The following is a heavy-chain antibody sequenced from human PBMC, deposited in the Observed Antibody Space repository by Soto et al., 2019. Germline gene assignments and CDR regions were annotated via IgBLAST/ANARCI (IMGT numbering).Heavy chain of an antibody. V-gene: IGHV1-24*01. CDR2: FDPEDGET. CDR1: GYTLTELS. D-gene: IGHD6-19*01. J-gene: IGHJ3*02. Sequence: ASVKVSCKVSGYTLTELSMHWVRQAPGKGLEWMGGFDPEDGETIYAQKFQGRVTMTEDTSTDTAYMELSSLRSEDTAVYYCATYTPHSSGWSTRDAFDIWGQGTVVTVSS. CDR3: ATYTPHSSGWSTRDAFDI.